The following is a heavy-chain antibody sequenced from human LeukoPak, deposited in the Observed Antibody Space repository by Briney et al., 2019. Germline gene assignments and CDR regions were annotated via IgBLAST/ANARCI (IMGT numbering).Heavy chain of an antibody. J-gene: IGHJ4*02. V-gene: IGHV3-30*03. CDR3: ARAPGYYDSSGDYGFDY. CDR1: GFTFSSYG. D-gene: IGHD3-22*01. Sequence: GGSLRLSCAASGFTFSSYGMHWVRQAPGKGLEWVAVISYDESNKYYADSVKGRFTISRDNSKNTLYLQMNSLRAEDTAVYYCARAPGYYDSSGDYGFDYWGQGTLVTVSS. CDR2: ISYDESNK.